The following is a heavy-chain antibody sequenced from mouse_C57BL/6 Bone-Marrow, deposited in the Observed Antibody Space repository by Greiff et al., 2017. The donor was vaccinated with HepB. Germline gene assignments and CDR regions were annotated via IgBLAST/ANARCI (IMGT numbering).Heavy chain of an antibody. J-gene: IGHJ3*01. CDR2: ISSGGSYT. V-gene: IGHV5-6*02. Sequence: DVKLVESGGDLVKPGGSLKLSCAASGFTFSSYGMSWVRQTPDKRLEWVATISSGGSYTYYPDSVKGRFTISRDNAKNTRYLQMSSLTSEDTALYYCARHEAYSISACFAYWGQGTLVTVSA. CDR1: GFTFSSYG. CDR3: ARHEAYSISACFAY. D-gene: IGHD2-5*01.